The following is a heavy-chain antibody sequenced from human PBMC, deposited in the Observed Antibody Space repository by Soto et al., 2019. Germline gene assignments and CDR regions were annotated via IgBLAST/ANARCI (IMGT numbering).Heavy chain of an antibody. J-gene: IGHJ6*03. CDR2: ISSSSSYI. CDR3: AIWTTVTNYYYYYYMDV. CDR1: GFTFSSYS. D-gene: IGHD4-4*01. V-gene: IGHV3-21*01. Sequence: GGSLRLSCAASGFTFSSYSMNWVRQAPGKGLEWVSSISSSSSYIYYADSVKGRFTISRDNAKNSLYLQMNSLRAEDTAVYYCAIWTTVTNYYYYYYMDVWGKGTTVTVSS.